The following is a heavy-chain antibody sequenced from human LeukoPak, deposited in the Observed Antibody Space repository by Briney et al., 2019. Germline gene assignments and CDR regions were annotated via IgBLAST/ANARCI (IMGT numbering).Heavy chain of an antibody. CDR1: GFSFSSHW. V-gene: IGHV3-74*01. CDR3: ARTIAVNGGDFDY. CDR2: INGDGTTS. J-gene: IGHJ4*02. D-gene: IGHD6-19*01. Sequence: GGSLRLSCAASGFSFSSHWMHWVRQTPGKGLVWVARINGDGTTSSHADSVKGRFTISRDNAKNTLYLQMNSLRAEDTALYYCARTIAVNGGDFDYWGPGTLVTVSS.